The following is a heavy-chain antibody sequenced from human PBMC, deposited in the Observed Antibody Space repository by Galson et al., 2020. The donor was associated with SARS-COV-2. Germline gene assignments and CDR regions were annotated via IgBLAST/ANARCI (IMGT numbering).Heavy chain of an antibody. J-gene: IGHJ4*02. V-gene: IGHV3-33*01. CDR3: ARDGQTSSGWAFEY. Sequence: GESLKISCAASGFTFSSHAMHWVRQAPGKGLEWVAQIFFDGSDKYYGDSVKGRFTISRDSSKNTVYLQMNNLRADDTAVYYCARDGQTSSGWAFEYWGQGTLVAVCS. CDR2: IFFDGSDK. D-gene: IGHD3-22*01. CDR1: GFTFSSHA.